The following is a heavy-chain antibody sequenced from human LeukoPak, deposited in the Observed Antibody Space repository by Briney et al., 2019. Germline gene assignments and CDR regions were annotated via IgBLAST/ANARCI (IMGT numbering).Heavy chain of an antibody. CDR3: ARGRDYSEPFFDT. D-gene: IGHD4-11*01. CDR1: GGSITSGEYY. V-gene: IGHV4-4*02. CDR2: IYHSGST. Sequence: SETLSLTCTVSGGSITSGEYYCSWVRQPPGKGLEWIGEIYHSGSTNYNPSLKSRVTISVDKSKNQFSLKLTSVTAADTAVYYCARGRDYSEPFFDTWGRGTLVTVSS. J-gene: IGHJ4*02.